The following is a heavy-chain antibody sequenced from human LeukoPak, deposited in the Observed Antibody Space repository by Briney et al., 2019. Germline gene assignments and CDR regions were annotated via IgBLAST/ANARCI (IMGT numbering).Heavy chain of an antibody. CDR2: INWNGGST. Sequence: GGSLRLSCAASGFTFSSYWMSWVRQAPGKGLEWVSGINWNGGSTGYADSVKGRFTISRDNAKNSLYLQMNSLRAEDTALYYCARRDIVVVPAAIIGAFDIWGQGTMVTVSS. CDR1: GFTFSSYW. V-gene: IGHV3-20*04. CDR3: ARRDIVVVPAAIIGAFDI. D-gene: IGHD2-2*02. J-gene: IGHJ3*02.